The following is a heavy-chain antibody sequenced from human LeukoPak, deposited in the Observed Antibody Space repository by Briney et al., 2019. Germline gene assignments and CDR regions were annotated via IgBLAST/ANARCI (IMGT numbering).Heavy chain of an antibody. D-gene: IGHD3-22*01. J-gene: IGHJ4*02. CDR1: GFTFSSHG. CDR2: IWYDGSNK. Sequence: PGGSLRLSCAASGFTFSSHGMHWVRQAPGKGLEWVAVIWYDGSNKYDADSVKGRFTISRDNSKNTLYLQMNSLRAEDTAVYYCARTRSSGYLIFDYWGQGILVTVSS. CDR3: ARTRSSGYLIFDY. V-gene: IGHV3-33*01.